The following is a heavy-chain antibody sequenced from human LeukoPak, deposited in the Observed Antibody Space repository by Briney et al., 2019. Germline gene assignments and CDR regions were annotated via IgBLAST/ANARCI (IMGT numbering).Heavy chain of an antibody. CDR1: GGTFSSYA. CDR2: VIPIFGTA. Sequence: SVKVSCKASGGTFSSYAISWVRQAPGQGLEWMGRVIPIFGTANYAQKFQGRVTITADKSTSTAYMELSSLRSEDTAVYYCARYDSSGSYFDYWGQGTLVTVSS. D-gene: IGHD3-22*01. CDR3: ARYDSSGSYFDY. J-gene: IGHJ4*02. V-gene: IGHV1-69*06.